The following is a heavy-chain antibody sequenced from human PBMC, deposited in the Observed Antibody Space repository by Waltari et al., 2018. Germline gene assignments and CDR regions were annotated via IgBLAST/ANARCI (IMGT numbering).Heavy chain of an antibody. CDR2: INPNSGGT. Sequence: QVQLVQSGAEVKKPGASVKVSCKASGYTFTGYYMPWVRQAPGQGLEWMGRINPNSGGTNYAQKFQGRVTMTRDTSISTAYMELSRLRSDDTAVYYCARVLDYYDSSGYSYWGQGTLVTVSS. CDR3: ARVLDYYDSSGYSY. D-gene: IGHD3-22*01. V-gene: IGHV1-2*06. CDR1: GYTFTGYY. J-gene: IGHJ4*02.